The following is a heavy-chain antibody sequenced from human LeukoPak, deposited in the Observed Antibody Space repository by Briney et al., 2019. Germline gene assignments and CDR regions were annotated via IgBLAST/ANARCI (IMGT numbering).Heavy chain of an antibody. Sequence: GGSLRLSCAASGFTFSSYAMHWVRQAPGKGLEWVSSISSSSSYIHYADSVKGRFTISRDNAKNSLYLQMNSLRAEDTAVYYCARGKLDYYDSSGYSFDYWGQGTLVTVSS. V-gene: IGHV3-21*06. D-gene: IGHD3-22*01. CDR3: ARGKLDYYDSSGYSFDY. CDR2: ISSSSSYI. J-gene: IGHJ4*02. CDR1: GFTFSSYA.